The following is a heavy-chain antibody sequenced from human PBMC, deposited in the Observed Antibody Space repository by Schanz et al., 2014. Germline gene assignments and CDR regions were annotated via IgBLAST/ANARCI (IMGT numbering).Heavy chain of an antibody. CDR1: GFTFFTYN. Sequence: EVYLVESGGGLVQPGGSLRLSCAASGFTFFTYNMNWVRQAPGRGLEWVSSLDRSGGKTYYADSVTGRFTISRDNSKKTLYLQMSSLTAEDTAVYYCARDKDVISTHFYSPFYFYVMDVWGQGTTVTVSS. V-gene: IGHV3-23*04. CDR3: ARDKDVISTHFYSPFYFYVMDV. D-gene: IGHD3-3*02. J-gene: IGHJ6*02. CDR2: LDRSGGKT.